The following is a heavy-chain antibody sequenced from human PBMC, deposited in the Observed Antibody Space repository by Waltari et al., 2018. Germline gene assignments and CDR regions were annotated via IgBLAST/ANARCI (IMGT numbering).Heavy chain of an antibody. D-gene: IGHD3-3*02. Sequence: QLQLQESGPGLVKPSETLSLTCTVSGWSIISSGSYWGWIRQPPGKGLEWIGSISYSGITYYNTSLMSRVTISVDTSKNQFSLKLTSVIAAETAVFYCARFSKSANWIDPWGQGTLVTVSS. CDR3: ARFSKSANWIDP. CDR1: GWSIISSGSY. CDR2: ISYSGIT. V-gene: IGHV4-39*01. J-gene: IGHJ5*02.